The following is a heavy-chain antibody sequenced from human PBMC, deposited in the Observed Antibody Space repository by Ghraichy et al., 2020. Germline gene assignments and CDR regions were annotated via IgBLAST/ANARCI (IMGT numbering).Heavy chain of an antibody. Sequence: LSLTCAASGFIFSSYSINWVRQAPGKGLEWVSSISSSSSYKEYADSVKGRFTISRDNAKNSLYLHMNSLRAEDTAMYYCARVGVPAATTFYFDYWGRGTLVTVSS. D-gene: IGHD2-2*01. V-gene: IGHV3-21*01. CDR3: ARVGVPAATTFYFDY. J-gene: IGHJ4*02. CDR1: GFIFSSYS. CDR2: ISSSSSYK.